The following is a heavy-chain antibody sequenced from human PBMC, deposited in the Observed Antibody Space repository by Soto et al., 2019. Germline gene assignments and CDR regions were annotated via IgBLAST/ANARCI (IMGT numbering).Heavy chain of an antibody. D-gene: IGHD2-15*01. CDR3: ARDSATYCSGGSCYPSYYYGMDV. CDR2: INPISGGT. CDR1: GGTFSSYT. J-gene: IGHJ6*02. V-gene: IGHV1-2*04. Sequence: ASVKVSCKASGGTFSSYTISWVRQAPGQGLEWMGRINPISGGTNYAQKFQGWVTMTRDTSISTAYMELSRLRSDDTAVYYCARDSATYCSGGSCYPSYYYGMDVWGQGTTVTVSS.